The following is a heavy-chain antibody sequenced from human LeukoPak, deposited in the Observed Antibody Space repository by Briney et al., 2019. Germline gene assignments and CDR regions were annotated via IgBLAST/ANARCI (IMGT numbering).Heavy chain of an antibody. CDR2: ISPDGSTT. Sequence: GGSLRLSCAASGFTFSRYWMHWVRQAPGKGLMWVSRISPDGSTTLYADSVKGRFTISRDNAKNTLYLQMNSLGAEDTAVYYCTTVLSSTRYNLCDYWGQGTLVTVSS. D-gene: IGHD6-13*01. V-gene: IGHV3-74*03. J-gene: IGHJ4*02. CDR1: GFTFSRYW. CDR3: TTVLSSTRYNLCDY.